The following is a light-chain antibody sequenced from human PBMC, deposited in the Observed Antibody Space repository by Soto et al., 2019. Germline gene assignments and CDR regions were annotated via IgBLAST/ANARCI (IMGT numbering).Light chain of an antibody. CDR1: QSMGSY. J-gene: IGKJ2*01. Sequence: DIQMTQSPSSLSASVGDRVTITCRASQSMGSYLNWYQQKPGKAPKLLIYAASSLQSGVPSRFSGTGSGTDFTLTISSLQPEDIATYYCQQSYSAPYTFGQGTNLEIK. CDR2: AAS. CDR3: QQSYSAPYT. V-gene: IGKV1-39*01.